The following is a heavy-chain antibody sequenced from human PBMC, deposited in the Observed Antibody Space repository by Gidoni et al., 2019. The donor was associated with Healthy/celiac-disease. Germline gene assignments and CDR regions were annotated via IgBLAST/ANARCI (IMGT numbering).Heavy chain of an antibody. V-gene: IGHV3-9*01. J-gene: IGHJ6*02. CDR1: GFTFDDYA. Sequence: EVQLVESGGGLVQPGRSLRLSCAASGFTFDDYAMHWVSGISWNSGSIGYADSGKGRFTISRDNAKNSLYLQMNSLRAEDTALYYCAKDLESSSARYKYYYYGMDVWGQGTTVTVSS. CDR3: AKDLESSSARYKYYYYGMDV. CDR2: ISWNSGSI. D-gene: IGHD6-6*01.